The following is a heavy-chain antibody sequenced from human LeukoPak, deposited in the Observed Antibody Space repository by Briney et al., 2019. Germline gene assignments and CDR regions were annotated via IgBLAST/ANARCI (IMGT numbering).Heavy chain of an antibody. CDR3: ARAPEWELPYYFDY. J-gene: IGHJ4*02. Sequence: PGRSLRLSCAASGFTFSSYAMHWVRQAPGKGLEWVAVISYDGGNKYYADSVKGRFTISRDNSKNTLYLQMNSLRAEDTAVYYCARAPEWELPYYFDYWGQGTLVTVSS. D-gene: IGHD1-26*01. CDR1: GFTFSSYA. V-gene: IGHV3-30-3*01. CDR2: ISYDGGNK.